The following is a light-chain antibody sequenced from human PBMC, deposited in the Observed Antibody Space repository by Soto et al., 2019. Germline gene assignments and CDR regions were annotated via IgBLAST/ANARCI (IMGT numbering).Light chain of an antibody. CDR3: GSYTSSSTLEMV. J-gene: IGLJ7*01. V-gene: IGLV2-14*03. CDR1: SSYVGVYYY. CDR2: DVT. Sequence: QLVLTQPASVSGSPGQSITISCTGTSSYVGVYYYVSWFQQHPGKAPKLMIYDVTARPSGVSSRFSGSMSGNTASLTISGLQAEDEADYYCGSYTSSSTLEMVFGGGTQLTVL.